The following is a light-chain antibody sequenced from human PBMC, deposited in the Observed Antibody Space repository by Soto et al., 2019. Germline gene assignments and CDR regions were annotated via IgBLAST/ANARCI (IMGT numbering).Light chain of an antibody. CDR2: DAS. CDR3: QQCRNWPLT. J-gene: IGKJ4*01. CDR1: QNVYNN. V-gene: IGKV3-15*01. Sequence: EIVMTQSPATLSVSPGEGATPSCKASQNVYNNLAWYQQRPGQPPRLLICDASTRATGISARFSGSGYGTEFTLTISSLQSEDFAVYFCQQCRNWPLTFGGGTKV.